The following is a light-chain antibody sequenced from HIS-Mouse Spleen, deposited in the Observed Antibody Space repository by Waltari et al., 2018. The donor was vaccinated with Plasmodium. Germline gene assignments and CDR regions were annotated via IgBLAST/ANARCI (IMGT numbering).Light chain of an antibody. Sequence: SYELTQPPSVSVSPGQTARLTCSGDALPNPYAYWYQQKPGQAPVLVIYKDSERPSGIPERFSGSSSGTTVTLTISGVQAEDEADYYCQSADSSGTPNWVFGGGTKLTVL. CDR2: KDS. J-gene: IGLJ3*02. V-gene: IGLV3-25*03. CDR3: QSADSSGTPNWV. CDR1: ALPNPY.